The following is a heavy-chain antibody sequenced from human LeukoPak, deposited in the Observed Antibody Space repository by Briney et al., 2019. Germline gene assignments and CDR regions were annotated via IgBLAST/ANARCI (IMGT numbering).Heavy chain of an antibody. CDR2: ISSSGSTI. CDR3: AREQQLPHYYYYGMDV. Sequence: PGGSLRLSCAASGFTFSDYYMSWIRQAPGKGLEWVSYISSSGSTIYYADSVKGRFTISRDNAKNSLYLQMYSLRAEDSAVYYCAREQQLPHYYYYGMDVWGQGTAVTVSS. CDR1: GFTFSDYY. J-gene: IGHJ6*02. V-gene: IGHV3-11*01. D-gene: IGHD6-13*01.